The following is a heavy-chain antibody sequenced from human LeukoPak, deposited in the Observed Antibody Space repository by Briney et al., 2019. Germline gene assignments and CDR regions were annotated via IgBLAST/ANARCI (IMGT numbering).Heavy chain of an antibody. Sequence: PSETLSLTCTVSGGSISSYYWSWIRQPPGKGLEWIGYIYYSGSTNYNPSLKSRVTISGDTSKNQFSLKLSSVTAADTAVYYCARDNLGVDRAFDIWGQGTMVTVSS. D-gene: IGHD3-16*01. J-gene: IGHJ3*02. CDR3: ARDNLGVDRAFDI. V-gene: IGHV4-59*01. CDR1: GGSISSYY. CDR2: IYYSGST.